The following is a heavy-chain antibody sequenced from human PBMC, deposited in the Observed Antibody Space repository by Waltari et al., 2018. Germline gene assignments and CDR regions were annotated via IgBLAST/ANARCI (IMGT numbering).Heavy chain of an antibody. CDR3: VGYCTNGVCYTEGLFDY. CDR2: IYYRGST. D-gene: IGHD2-8*01. J-gene: IGHJ4*02. CDR1: GGSVSSGSYY. Sequence: QVQLQESGPGLVKPSETLSLTCTVSGGSVSSGSYYWSWIRQPPGKGLEWVGYIYYRGSTNYTPALKCRVTISVDTSKNQFSLKLSSVTAADTAVYYCVGYCTNGVCYTEGLFDYWGQGTLVTVSS. V-gene: IGHV4-61*01.